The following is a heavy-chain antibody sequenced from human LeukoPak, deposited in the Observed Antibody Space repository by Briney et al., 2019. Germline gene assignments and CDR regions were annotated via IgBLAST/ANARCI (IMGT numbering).Heavy chain of an antibody. D-gene: IGHD5-12*01. CDR3: ARGGGYGGNDLAYFDY. Sequence: SQTLSPTCTVSGGSISSGSYYWTWIRQPAGKGLEWIGRVYTSGTANYNPSLKSRVTISIDTSKNQFSLRLSSVTATDTAVYYCARGGGYGGNDLAYFDYWGQGTLVTVSS. CDR2: VYTSGTA. V-gene: IGHV4-61*02. CDR1: GGSISSGSYY. J-gene: IGHJ4*02.